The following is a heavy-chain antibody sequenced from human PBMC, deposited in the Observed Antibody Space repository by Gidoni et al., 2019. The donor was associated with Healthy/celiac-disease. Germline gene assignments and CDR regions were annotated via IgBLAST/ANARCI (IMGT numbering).Heavy chain of an antibody. Sequence: EVQLVQSGAEVKTPGESRRISCKGSGYSFTSYWSSWVRQMPGKGLEWMGRIVPSDSYTNYSPSFQGHVTISADKSISTAYLQWSSLKASDTAMYYCARGRTYGYSGEDYWGQGTLVTVSA. D-gene: IGHD5-18*01. CDR1: GYSFTSYW. J-gene: IGHJ4*02. CDR3: ARGRTYGYSGEDY. CDR2: IVPSDSYT. V-gene: IGHV5-10-1*03.